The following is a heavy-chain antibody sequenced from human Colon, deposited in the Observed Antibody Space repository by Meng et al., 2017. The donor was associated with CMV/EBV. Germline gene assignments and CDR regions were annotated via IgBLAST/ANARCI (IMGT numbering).Heavy chain of an antibody. CDR1: GGSISSSSYY. J-gene: IGHJ4*02. V-gene: IGHV4-39*01. D-gene: IGHD3-16*01. CDR2: IYYSGST. CDR3: ARGGFNPFGY. Sequence: GSLRLSCTVSGGSISSSSYYWGWIRQPPGKGLEWIGSIYYSGSTYYNPSLKSRVTISVDTSKNQFSLKLSSVTAADTAVYYCARGGFNPFGYWGQGTLVTVSS.